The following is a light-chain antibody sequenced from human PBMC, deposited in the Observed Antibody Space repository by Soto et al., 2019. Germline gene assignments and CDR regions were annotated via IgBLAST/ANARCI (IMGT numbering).Light chain of an antibody. Sequence: EIVITQSPATLSVSPGERATLCCRASQSVSSNLAWYQQKPGQAPRLLIYGASTRATGIPARFSGSGSGTEFTLTISSLQSEDFAVYYCQQYNNWPMYTFGQGTKLELK. CDR2: GAS. J-gene: IGKJ2*01. CDR3: QQYNNWPMYT. CDR1: QSVSSN. V-gene: IGKV3-15*01.